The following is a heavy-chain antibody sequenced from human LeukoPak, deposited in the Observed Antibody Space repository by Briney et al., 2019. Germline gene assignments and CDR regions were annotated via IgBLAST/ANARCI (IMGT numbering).Heavy chain of an antibody. CDR3: ARDHQAYCSGGSCTSFDY. CDR2: ISSSSSYI. J-gene: IGHJ4*02. CDR1: GFTFSSYS. D-gene: IGHD2-15*01. Sequence: PGGSLRLSCAASGFTFSSYSMNWVRQAPGKGLEWVSSISSSSSYIYYADSVKGRFTISRDNARNSLFLQMNSLRAEDTAVYYCARDHQAYCSGGSCTSFDYWGQGTLVTVSS. V-gene: IGHV3-21*01.